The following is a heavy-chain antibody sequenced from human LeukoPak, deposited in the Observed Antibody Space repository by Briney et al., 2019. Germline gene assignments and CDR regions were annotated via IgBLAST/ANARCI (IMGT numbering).Heavy chain of an antibody. Sequence: GGSLRLSCAASGFTFSSYGMHWVRQAPGKGLEWVAFIRYDGSNKYYADSVKGRFTISRDNSKSTLYLQMNSLRAEDTAVYYCAKSYGSGIYYYYMDVWGKGTTVTVSS. J-gene: IGHJ6*03. CDR1: GFTFSSYG. D-gene: IGHD3-10*01. CDR3: AKSYGSGIYYYYMDV. V-gene: IGHV3-30*02. CDR2: IRYDGSNK.